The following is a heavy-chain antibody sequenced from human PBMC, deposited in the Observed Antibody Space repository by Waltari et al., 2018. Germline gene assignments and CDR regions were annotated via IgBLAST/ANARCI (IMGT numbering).Heavy chain of an antibody. CDR2: FDPEDGET. D-gene: IGHD1-26*01. V-gene: IGHV1-24*01. CDR1: VYTLTELS. Sequence: QVQLVQSGAEVKKPGASVKVSCKVSVYTLTELSMPWVRQAPGKGLEWMGGFDPEDGETIYAQKFQGRVTMTEDTSTDTAYMELSSLRSEDTAVYYCATVSRYSGSYYPTFDYWGQGTLVTVSS. J-gene: IGHJ4*02. CDR3: ATVSRYSGSYYPTFDY.